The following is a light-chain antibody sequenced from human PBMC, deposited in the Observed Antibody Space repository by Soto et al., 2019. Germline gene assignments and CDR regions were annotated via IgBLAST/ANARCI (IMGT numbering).Light chain of an antibody. Sequence: VLTQSPATLSFSPGKRATLSCRASNSVDFHLAWYQQKPGQAPRLLIYDASVRATGTPARFSGSGSGTAFTLTISSLEPEDFALYYCQQRSTWPTFGQGTRLEI. V-gene: IGKV3-11*01. CDR3: QQRSTWPT. J-gene: IGKJ5*01. CDR1: NSVDFH. CDR2: DAS.